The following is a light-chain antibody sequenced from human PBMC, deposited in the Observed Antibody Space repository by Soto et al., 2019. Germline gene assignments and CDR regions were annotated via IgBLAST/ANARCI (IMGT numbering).Light chain of an antibody. V-gene: IGKV3-15*01. J-gene: IGKJ1*01. CDR1: QSVSSY. Sequence: EIVMTQSPATLSVSPGERATLSCRASQSVSSYLAWYQQKPGQAPRLLIYGASTRATGIPARFSGSGAGTEFTLTISSLQSEDFAVYCCQQYNLWPWTFGQGTKVEIK. CDR3: QQYNLWPWT. CDR2: GAS.